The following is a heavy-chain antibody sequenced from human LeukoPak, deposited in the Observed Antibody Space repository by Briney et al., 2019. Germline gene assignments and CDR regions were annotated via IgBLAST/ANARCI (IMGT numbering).Heavy chain of an antibody. Sequence: PSEALSLTCTVSGGSISSGSYYWGWIRQPPGKGLEWIGEINHSGSTNYNPSLKSRVTISVDTSKNQFSLKLSSVTAADTAVYYCARGAPVATISHYYYMDVWGKGTTVTVSS. V-gene: IGHV4-39*07. CDR1: GGSISSGSYY. CDR2: INHSGST. D-gene: IGHD5-12*01. J-gene: IGHJ6*03. CDR3: ARGAPVATISHYYYMDV.